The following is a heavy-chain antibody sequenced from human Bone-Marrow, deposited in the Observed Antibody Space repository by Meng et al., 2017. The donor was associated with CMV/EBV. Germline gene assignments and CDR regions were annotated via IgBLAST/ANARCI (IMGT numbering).Heavy chain of an antibody. D-gene: IGHD6-19*01. Sequence: GESLKISCAASGFTFSSYWMSWVRQAPGKGLEWVANIKQDGSEKYYVDSVKGRFTISRDNAKNSLYLQMNSLRAEDTAVYYCARAVAGDNDYWGQRTLVTVSS. J-gene: IGHJ4*02. CDR2: IKQDGSEK. CDR1: GFTFSSYW. CDR3: ARAVAGDNDY. V-gene: IGHV3-7*01.